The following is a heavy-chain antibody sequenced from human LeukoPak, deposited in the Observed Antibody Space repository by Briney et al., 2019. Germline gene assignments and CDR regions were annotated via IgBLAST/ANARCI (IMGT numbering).Heavy chain of an antibody. D-gene: IGHD6-19*01. CDR1: GFTHSDYY. CDR2: ITYSGSTI. Sequence: GRSLRLSCAASGFTHSDYYMSWIPQAPGKGLVCVSYITYSGSTIYYADSVKGRFTISRDNAKNSLYLQMDSLRAEDTAVYYCARDPDPQWLAPLSPDYWGQGTLVTVSS. CDR3: ARDPDPQWLAPLSPDY. J-gene: IGHJ4*02. V-gene: IGHV3-11*04.